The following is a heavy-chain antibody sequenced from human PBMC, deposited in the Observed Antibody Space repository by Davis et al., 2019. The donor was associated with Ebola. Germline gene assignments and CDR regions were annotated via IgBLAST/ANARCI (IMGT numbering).Heavy chain of an antibody. CDR1: GFTFSNYA. CDR3: AKAGRDQLLCYFDS. J-gene: IGHJ4*02. Sequence: GESLKISCAASGFTFSNYAMNWVRQAPGRGLEWVSVISSGGGTYYADSVKGRFTISRANSKNTLYLQINSLRDEDTAVYYCAKAGRDQLLCYFDSWGQGTLVTVSS. CDR2: ISSGGGT. V-gene: IGHV3-23*01. D-gene: IGHD3-10*01.